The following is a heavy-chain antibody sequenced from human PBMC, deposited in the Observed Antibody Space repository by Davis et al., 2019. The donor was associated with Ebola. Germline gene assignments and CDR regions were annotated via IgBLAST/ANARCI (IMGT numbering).Heavy chain of an antibody. J-gene: IGHJ4*02. CDR3: AREGYYGDSGFDY. Sequence: FTFSRGNAKNSLYLQMNSLRAEDTAVYYCAREGYYGDSGFDYWGQGTLVTVSS. D-gene: IGHD4-17*01. V-gene: IGHV3-11*06.